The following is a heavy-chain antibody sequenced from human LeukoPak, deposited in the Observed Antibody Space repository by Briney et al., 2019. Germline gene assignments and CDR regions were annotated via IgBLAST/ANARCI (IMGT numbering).Heavy chain of an antibody. V-gene: IGHV3-33*06. CDR1: GFSFSTYG. J-gene: IGHJ1*01. CDR2: VSYDGSKQ. Sequence: PGRSLRLSCAASGFSFSTYGMFWVRQAPGKGLEWVGVVSYDGSKQYYADSVKGRFTISRDNSKNTLYLQMDSLRAEDTAVYYCVKGELWTGIGEFFLYWGQGTLVTVSS. D-gene: IGHD3/OR15-3a*01. CDR3: VKGELWTGIGEFFLY.